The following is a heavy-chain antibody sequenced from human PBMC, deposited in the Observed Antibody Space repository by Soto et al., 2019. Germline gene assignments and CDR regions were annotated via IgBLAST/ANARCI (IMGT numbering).Heavy chain of an antibody. Sequence: SETLSLTCTVSGGSISSYYWSWIRQPPGKGLEWIGYIYYSGSTNYNPSLKSRVTISVDTSKNQFSLKLSSVTAADTAVYYCARFRSDYTHYFDYWGQRTLVTVS. J-gene: IGHJ4*02. V-gene: IGHV4-59*01. CDR1: GGSISSYY. CDR2: IYYSGST. CDR3: ARFRSDYTHYFDY. D-gene: IGHD4-17*01.